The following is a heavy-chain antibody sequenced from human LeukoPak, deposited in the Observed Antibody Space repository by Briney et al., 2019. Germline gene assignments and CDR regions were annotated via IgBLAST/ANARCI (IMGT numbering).Heavy chain of an antibody. V-gene: IGHV3-66*02. J-gene: IGHJ3*02. CDR1: GFTVSSNY. CDR2: IYTSGST. CDR3: AQNWLTDAFDI. D-gene: IGHD3-9*01. Sequence: PGGSLRLSCAASGFTVSSNYMSWVRQAPGKGLECVSVIYTSGSTYYADPVKGRFTISRDNSKNTLYLQMNSLRAEDTAVYYCAQNWLTDAFDIWGQGTMVTVSS.